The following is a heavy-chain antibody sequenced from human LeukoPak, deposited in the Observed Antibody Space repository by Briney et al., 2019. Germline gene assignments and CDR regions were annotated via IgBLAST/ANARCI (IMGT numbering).Heavy chain of an antibody. V-gene: IGHV4-61*02. CDR3: ARDFFSCSGGSCYPMLGWFDP. J-gene: IGHJ5*02. D-gene: IGHD2-15*01. Sequence: SETLSLTCTVSGGSISSGSYYWSCIRQPAGKGLEWIGRIYTSGSPNYNPSLKSRVTISVDTSKNQFSLKLSSVTAADTAVYYCARDFFSCSGGSCYPMLGWFDPWGQGTLVTVSS. CDR2: IYTSGSP. CDR1: GGSISSGSYY.